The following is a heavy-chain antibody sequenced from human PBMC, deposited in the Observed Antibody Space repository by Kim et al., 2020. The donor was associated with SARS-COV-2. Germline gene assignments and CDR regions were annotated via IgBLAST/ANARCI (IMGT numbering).Heavy chain of an antibody. Sequence: SETLSLTCTVSGGSISSYYWSWIQQPPGKGLEWIGYIYYSGSTNYNPSLKSRVTISVDTSKNQFSLKLSSVTAADTAVYYCARQIRYCSGGSCYLDNWFDPWGQGTLVTVSS. D-gene: IGHD2-15*01. V-gene: IGHV4-59*08. CDR3: ARQIRYCSGGSCYLDNWFDP. CDR1: GGSISSYY. CDR2: IYYSGST. J-gene: IGHJ5*02.